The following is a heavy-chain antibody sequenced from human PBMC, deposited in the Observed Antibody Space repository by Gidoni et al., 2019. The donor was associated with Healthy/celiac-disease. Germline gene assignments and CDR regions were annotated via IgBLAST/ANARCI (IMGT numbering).Heavy chain of an antibody. CDR1: GYTFTSYA. CDR2: INAGNGNT. CDR3: ARDMGSEPIDWYFDL. Sequence: QVQLVQSGAEVKKPGASVKVSCKASGYTFTSYAMHWVRQAPGQRLEWMGWINAGNGNTKYSQKFQGRVTMTRDTSASTAYMELSSLRSEDTAVYYCARDMGSEPIDWYFDLWGRGTLVTVSS. J-gene: IGHJ2*01. D-gene: IGHD2-15*01. V-gene: IGHV1-3*01.